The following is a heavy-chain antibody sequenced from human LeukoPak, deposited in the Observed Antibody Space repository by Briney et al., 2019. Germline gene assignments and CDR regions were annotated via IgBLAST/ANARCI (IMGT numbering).Heavy chain of an antibody. D-gene: IGHD3-22*01. J-gene: IGHJ4*02. CDR2: ISSSSTI. V-gene: IGHV3-48*01. CDR3: ARVGNYYDSSGYSDY. Sequence: PGGSLRLSCAASGFTFSSYSMNWVRQAPGKGLEWVSYISSSSTIYYADSVKGRFTISRDNAKNSLYLQMNSLRAEDTAVYYCARVGNYYDSSGYSDYWGQGTLVTVSS. CDR1: GFTFSSYS.